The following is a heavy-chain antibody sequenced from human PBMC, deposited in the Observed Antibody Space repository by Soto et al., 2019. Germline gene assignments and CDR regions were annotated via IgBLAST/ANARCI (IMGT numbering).Heavy chain of an antibody. D-gene: IGHD2-15*01. CDR2: IYSGGST. V-gene: IGHV3-66*01. Sequence: GGSLRLSCAASGFTVSSNYMSWVRQAPGKGLEWVSVIYSGGSTYYADSVKGRFTISRDNSKNTLYLQMNSLRAEDTAVYYCASACCGAATGYYYYYYMDVWGKGTTVTVSS. J-gene: IGHJ6*03. CDR1: GFTVSSNY. CDR3: ASACCGAATGYYYYYYMDV.